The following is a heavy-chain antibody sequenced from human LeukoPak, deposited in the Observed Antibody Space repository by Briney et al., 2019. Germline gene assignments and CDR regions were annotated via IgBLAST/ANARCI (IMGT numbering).Heavy chain of an antibody. V-gene: IGHV3-9*01. Sequence: GRSLRLSCAASRFTFDNYAVHWVRQAPGKGLEWVSVIRRDGSSKCYADSVKGRFTISRDNAKNSLYLQMNSLRAEDTAVYYCAKCYRWYDSSGFDYWGQGTLVTVSS. CDR3: AKCYRWYDSSGFDY. J-gene: IGHJ4*02. D-gene: IGHD3-22*01. CDR1: RFTFDNYA. CDR2: IRRDGSSK.